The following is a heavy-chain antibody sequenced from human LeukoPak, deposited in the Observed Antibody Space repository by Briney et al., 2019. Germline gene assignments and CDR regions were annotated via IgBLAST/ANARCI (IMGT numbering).Heavy chain of an antibody. V-gene: IGHV1-8*01. J-gene: IGHJ5*02. D-gene: IGHD3-22*01. CDR3: ARMSYYVSSGDNWFDP. CDR1: GYTFTSYD. Sequence: GASVKVSCKASGYTFTSYDINWVRQATGQGLEWMGWMNPNSGNTGYAQKFQGRVTMTRDTSISTAYMELSSLRSEDTAVYYCARMSYYVSSGDNWFDPWGQGTLVTVSS. CDR2: MNPNSGNT.